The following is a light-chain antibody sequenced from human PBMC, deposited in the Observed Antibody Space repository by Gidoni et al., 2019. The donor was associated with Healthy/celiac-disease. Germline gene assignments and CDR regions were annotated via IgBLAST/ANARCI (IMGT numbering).Light chain of an antibody. CDR3: RQALQARWT. Sequence: DTVITHSPLFLLVTPGEPASIPCRSSQSLLHRNGFNYLDWYLQKPGQSPQHLIYLGSNRASGVPERFSGSGSGTDVTLRISRVEAEDVGVYYWRQALQARWTFGQGTRVEIK. V-gene: IGKV2-28*01. J-gene: IGKJ1*01. CDR2: LGS. CDR1: QSLLHRNGFNY.